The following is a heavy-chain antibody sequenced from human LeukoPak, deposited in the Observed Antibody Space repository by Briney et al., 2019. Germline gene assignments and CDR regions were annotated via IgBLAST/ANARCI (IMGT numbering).Heavy chain of an antibody. J-gene: IGHJ4*02. CDR1: GASISGSY. V-gene: IGHV4-59*01. D-gene: IGHD3-9*01. CDR3: AATGHYCFHY. Sequence: YPSQSLSPTCTVSGASISGSYWSWLRRPPGKGLEWIGYIYYGGSTNYNATLKNRVTISVDASKNQLSLQLNALTAADTALYYCAATGHYCFHYWGQGTLVTVSS. CDR2: IYYGGST.